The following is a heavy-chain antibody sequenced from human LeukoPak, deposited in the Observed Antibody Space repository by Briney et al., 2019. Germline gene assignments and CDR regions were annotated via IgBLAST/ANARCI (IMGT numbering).Heavy chain of an antibody. D-gene: IGHD3-22*01. CDR3: ARDGRSGNYYDSSGYQTSDY. CDR2: IIPIFGTA. J-gene: IGHJ4*02. CDR1: GGTFSSYA. V-gene: IGHV1-69*06. Sequence: ASVKVSCKASGGTFSSYAISWVRQAPGQGLEWMGGIIPIFGTANYAQKFQGRVTITADKSTSTAYMELSSLRSEDTAVYYCARDGRSGNYYDSSGYQTSDYWGQGTLVTVSS.